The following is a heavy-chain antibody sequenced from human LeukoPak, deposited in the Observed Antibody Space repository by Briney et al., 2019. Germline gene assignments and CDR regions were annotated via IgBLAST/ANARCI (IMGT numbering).Heavy chain of an antibody. CDR2: IYYSGTT. J-gene: IGHJ5*02. Sequence: PSETLSLTCTVSGGSISSYYWSWIRQPPGKGLEWIGYIYYSGTTNYNPSLKSRVTISVDTSKNQFSLKLSSVTAADTAVYYCARDRIRDSSGYYYWFDPWGQGTLVTVSS. D-gene: IGHD3-22*01. CDR1: GGSISSYY. V-gene: IGHV4-59*12. CDR3: ARDRIRDSSGYYYWFDP.